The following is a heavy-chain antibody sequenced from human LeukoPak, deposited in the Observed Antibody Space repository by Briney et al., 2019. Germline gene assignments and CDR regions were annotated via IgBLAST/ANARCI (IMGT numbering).Heavy chain of an antibody. V-gene: IGHV3-9*01. CDR2: ITWNRDNI. CDR1: GFTFDDYA. Sequence: GGSLRLSCTVSGFTFDDYAMHWVRHTPGKGLEWVAGITWNRDNIGYGDSVKGRFTISRDNAKNSLDLQMNSLRVEDTAVYYCARMHRYGRCWGQGTLVTVSS. J-gene: IGHJ4*02. CDR3: ARMHRYGRC. D-gene: IGHD5-18*01.